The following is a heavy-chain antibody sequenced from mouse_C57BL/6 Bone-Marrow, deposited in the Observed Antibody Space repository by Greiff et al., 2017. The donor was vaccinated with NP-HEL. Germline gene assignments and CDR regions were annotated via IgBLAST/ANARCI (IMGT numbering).Heavy chain of an antibody. CDR1: RYTFTSYW. Sequence: QVQLKQPGAELVRPGTSVKLSCKASRYTFTSYWMHWVKQRPGQGLEWIGVIDPSDSYTNYNQKFKGKATLTVDTSSSTAYMQLSSLTSEDSAVYYCARLGYDYDGGYYFDYWGQGTTLTVSS. CDR3: ARLGYDYDGGYYFDY. D-gene: IGHD2-4*01. V-gene: IGHV1-59*01. CDR2: IDPSDSYT. J-gene: IGHJ2*01.